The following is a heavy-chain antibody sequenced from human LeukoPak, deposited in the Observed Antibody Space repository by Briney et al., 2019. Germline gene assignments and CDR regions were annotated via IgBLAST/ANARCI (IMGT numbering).Heavy chain of an antibody. Sequence: GGSLRLSCAASGFTFSSYGMHWVRQAPGKGLEWVAFIRYDGSNKYYADSVKGRFTISRDNSKNTLYLQMNSLRAEDTAVYYCARDGSDSSGYYYHYFDYWGQGPLVTVSS. CDR3: ARDGSDSSGYYYHYFDY. CDR2: IRYDGSNK. J-gene: IGHJ4*02. D-gene: IGHD3-22*01. V-gene: IGHV3-30*02. CDR1: GFTFSSYG.